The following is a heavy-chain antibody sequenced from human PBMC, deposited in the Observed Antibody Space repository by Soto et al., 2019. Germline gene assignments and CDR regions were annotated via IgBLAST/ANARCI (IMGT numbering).Heavy chain of an antibody. V-gene: IGHV2-5*02. CDR2: IYWDDDK. CDR3: AHRLSSCSGDSCYPGFDY. J-gene: IGHJ4*02. CDR1: GFSLSTRGVG. D-gene: IGHD2-15*01. Sequence: QITLKESGPTLVKPTQTLTLTCTFSGFSLSTRGVGVGWIRQPPGKALEWLTLIYWDDDKRYSPSLKSRLTITKDTSKNPLVLTMNNMDPVDTATYYCAHRLSSCSGDSCYPGFDYWGQRALVTVS.